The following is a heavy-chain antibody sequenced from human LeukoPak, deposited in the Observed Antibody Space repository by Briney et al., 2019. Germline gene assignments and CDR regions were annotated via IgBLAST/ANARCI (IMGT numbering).Heavy chain of an antibody. CDR1: GGSISSSSYY. CDR3: ASSSPTIFGVVIPYYYYYMDV. D-gene: IGHD3-3*01. V-gene: IGHV4-39*07. CDR2: IYYSGST. Sequence: SETLSLTCTVSGGSISSSSYYWGWIRQPPGKGLEWIGSIYYSGSTYYNPSLKSRVTISVDTSKNQFSLKLSSVTAADTAVYYCASSSPTIFGVVIPYYYYYMDVWGKGTTVTVSS. J-gene: IGHJ6*03.